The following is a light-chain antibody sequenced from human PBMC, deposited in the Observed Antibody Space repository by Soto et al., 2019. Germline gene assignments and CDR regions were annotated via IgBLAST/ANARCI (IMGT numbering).Light chain of an antibody. CDR1: SSDVGGNKY. CDR3: SSYTSSSTYV. Sequence: QSALTQPASVSGSPGQSITISCTGTSSDVGGNKYVSWYQQHPGEAPKLMIYEVSNRPSGVSNRFSGSKSGNTASLTISGLQAEDEADYYCSSYTSSSTYVFGTGTKGTVL. J-gene: IGLJ1*01. CDR2: EVS. V-gene: IGLV2-14*01.